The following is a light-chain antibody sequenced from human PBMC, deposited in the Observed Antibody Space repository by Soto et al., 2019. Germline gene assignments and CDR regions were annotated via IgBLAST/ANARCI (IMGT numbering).Light chain of an antibody. CDR3: QQYNSYPWT. V-gene: IGKV1-27*01. J-gene: IGKJ1*01. CDR1: QDIGPY. Sequence: IQMTQSPSSLSASVGDRVTITCRASQDIGPYLAWYQQKSGRVPELLIYSASTLQSGVPPRSSGSGSGTESTLTISSLQPDDFATYYCQQYNSYPWTFGQGTKVDI. CDR2: SAS.